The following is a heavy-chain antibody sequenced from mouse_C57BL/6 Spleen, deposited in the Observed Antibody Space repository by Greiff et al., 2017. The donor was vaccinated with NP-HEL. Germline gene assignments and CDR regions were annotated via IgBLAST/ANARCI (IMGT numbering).Heavy chain of an antibody. CDR1: GYAFSSSW. Sequence: QVQLQQSGPELVKPGASVKISCKASGYAFSSSWMNWVKQRPGKGLEWIGRIYPGDGDTNYNGKFKGKATLTADKSSSTAYMQLSSLTSEDSAVYFCASEGDYYGSPMDYWGQGTSVTVSS. CDR2: IYPGDGDT. J-gene: IGHJ4*01. CDR3: ASEGDYYGSPMDY. V-gene: IGHV1-82*01. D-gene: IGHD1-1*01.